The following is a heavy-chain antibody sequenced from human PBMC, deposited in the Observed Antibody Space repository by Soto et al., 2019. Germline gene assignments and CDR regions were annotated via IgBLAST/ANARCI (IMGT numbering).Heavy chain of an antibody. D-gene: IGHD4-17*01. Sequence: TLALPCNVSGGSINSGGYYWGWIRQHPGKGLEWIGYIYYSGSTYYNPSLKSRVTISVDTSKNQFSLKLSSVTAADTAVYYCARGATVPTQTYWGQGTLVTVSS. CDR3: ARGATVPTQTY. J-gene: IGHJ4*02. V-gene: IGHV4-31*03. CDR1: GGSINSGGYY. CDR2: IYYSGST.